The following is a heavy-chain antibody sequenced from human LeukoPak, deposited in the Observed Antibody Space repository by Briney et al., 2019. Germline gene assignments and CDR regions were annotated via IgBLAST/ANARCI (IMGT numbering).Heavy chain of an antibody. J-gene: IGHJ4*02. CDR1: GFTVSSNY. CDR3: ARLGIVATAHYFDY. CDR2: IYSGGST. V-gene: IGHV3-53*01. D-gene: IGHD5-12*01. Sequence: PGGSLRLSCAASGFTVSSNYMSWVRQAPGKGLEWVSVIYSGGSTNYADSVKGRFTISRDNSKNTLYLQMNSLRAEDTAVYYCARLGIVATAHYFDYWGQGTLVTVSS.